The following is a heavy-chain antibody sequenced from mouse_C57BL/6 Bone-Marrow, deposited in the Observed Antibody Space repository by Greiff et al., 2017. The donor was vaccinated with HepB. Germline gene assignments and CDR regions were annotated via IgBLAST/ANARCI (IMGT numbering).Heavy chain of an antibody. Sequence: QVQLQQPGAELVMPGASVKLSCKASGYTFTSYWMHWVKQRPGQGLEWIGEIVPSDSYTNYNQKFKGKSTLTVAKSSSTTYMQLSSLTSEDSAVYYCARRGTGTGYYAMDYWGQGTSVTVSS. CDR2: IVPSDSYT. CDR1: GYTFTSYW. CDR3: ARRGTGTGYYAMDY. D-gene: IGHD4-1*01. V-gene: IGHV1-69*01. J-gene: IGHJ4*01.